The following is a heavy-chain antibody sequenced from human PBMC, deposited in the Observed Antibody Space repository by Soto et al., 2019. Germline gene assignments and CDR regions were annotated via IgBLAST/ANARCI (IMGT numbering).Heavy chain of an antibody. CDR3: AKAPTASAPFDY. CDR1: GGIFTNYT. D-gene: IGHD2-21*02. Sequence: QVQLVQSGAEMKRPGSSVKVSCETSGGIFTNYTFNWVRQAPGQGLEWMGWIIPVLNVANYAQTFQGRVTITADKSTSTAYLELTCLRSEDTAIYFCAKAPTASAPFDYWGQGTLVTVSS. V-gene: IGHV1-69*02. CDR2: IIPVLNVA. J-gene: IGHJ4*02.